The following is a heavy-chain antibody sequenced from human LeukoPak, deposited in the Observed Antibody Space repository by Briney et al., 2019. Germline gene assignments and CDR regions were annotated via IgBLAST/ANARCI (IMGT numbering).Heavy chain of an antibody. Sequence: GESLKISCKASGYNFTTYWIGWVRQMPDKGLEWMGIIYPGDSDTRYSPSFQGRVTISADKSIKTAYLQWSSLKASDTAMYYCARGSGYDFDDFWGQGTLVTVSS. CDR1: GYNFTTYW. V-gene: IGHV5-51*01. D-gene: IGHD5-12*01. CDR3: ARGSGYDFDDF. J-gene: IGHJ4*02. CDR2: IYPGDSDT.